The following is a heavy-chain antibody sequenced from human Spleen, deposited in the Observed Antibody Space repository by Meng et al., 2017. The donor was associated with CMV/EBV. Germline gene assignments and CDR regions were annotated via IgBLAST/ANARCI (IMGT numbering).Heavy chain of an antibody. CDR2: IRYDGSNK. Sequence: GGSLRLSCAASGFTFSSYGMHWVRQAPGKGLEWVAFIRYDGSNKYYADSVKGRFTISRDNSKNTLYLQMNSLRAEDTAVYYCAKDDRYPRPRQYYYYGMDVWGQGTTVTVSS. J-gene: IGHJ6*02. CDR3: AKDDRYPRPRQYYYYGMDV. D-gene: IGHD3-16*02. V-gene: IGHV3-30*02. CDR1: GFTFSSYG.